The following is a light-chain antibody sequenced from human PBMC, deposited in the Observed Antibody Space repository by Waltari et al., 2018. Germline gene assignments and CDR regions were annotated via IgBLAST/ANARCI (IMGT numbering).Light chain of an antibody. CDR3: LQYNKWPALT. Sequence: IVMTQSPATLSLSQGERAALSCRASQNISTNLAWYQQKPGQAPRLLIYGASTRATGVPGRFSGSGSGIEFTLTVSLQPEDFAVYYCLQYNKWPALTFGGGTKVEIE. CDR1: QNISTN. J-gene: IGKJ4*01. CDR2: GAS. V-gene: IGKV3-15*01.